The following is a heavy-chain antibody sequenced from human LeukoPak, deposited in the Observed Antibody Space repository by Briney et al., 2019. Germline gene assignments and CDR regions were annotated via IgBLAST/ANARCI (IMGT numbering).Heavy chain of an antibody. D-gene: IGHD5-12*01. CDR2: INPNSGGT. V-gene: IGHV1-2*02. J-gene: IGHJ4*02. Sequence: ASVKVSCKASGYTFTGYYMHWVRQAPGQGLEWMGWINPNSGGTNYAQKFQGRVTMTRDTSISTAYMELSRLRSDDTAVYYCAREDGYSGYQLDYWGRGTLVTVSS. CDR3: AREDGYSGYQLDY. CDR1: GYTFTGYY.